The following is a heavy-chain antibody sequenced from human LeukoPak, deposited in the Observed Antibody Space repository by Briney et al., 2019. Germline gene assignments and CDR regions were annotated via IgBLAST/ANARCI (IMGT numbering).Heavy chain of an antibody. V-gene: IGHV3-23*01. J-gene: IGHJ5*02. D-gene: IGHD1-26*01. CDR1: GFTFSSYA. CDR2: ISGSGGST. CDR3: AKEALIVGATLAWFDP. Sequence: GGPLRLSCAASGFTFSSYAMIWVRQAPAKGLEWVSAISGSGGSTYYADSVKGRFTISRDNSKNTLYLQMNSLRAEDTAVYYCAKEALIVGATLAWFDPWGQGTLVTVSS.